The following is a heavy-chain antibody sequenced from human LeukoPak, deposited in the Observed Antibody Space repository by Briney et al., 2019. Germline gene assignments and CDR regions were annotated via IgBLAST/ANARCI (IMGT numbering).Heavy chain of an antibody. J-gene: IGHJ4*02. CDR1: GFTFSSYA. CDR3: AKDPCSGGSCYYFDY. Sequence: GGSLRLSCAASGFTFSSYAMSWVRQAPGKGLEWASAISGSGGSTYYADSVKGRFTISRDNSKNTLYLQMNSLRAEDTAVYYCAKDPCSGGSCYYFDYWGQGTLVTVSS. D-gene: IGHD2-15*01. V-gene: IGHV3-23*01. CDR2: ISGSGGST.